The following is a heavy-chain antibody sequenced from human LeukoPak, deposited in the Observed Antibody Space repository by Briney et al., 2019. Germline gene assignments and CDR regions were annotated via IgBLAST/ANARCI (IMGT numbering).Heavy chain of an antibody. J-gene: IGHJ4*02. D-gene: IGHD2-2*02. V-gene: IGHV3-33*01. Sequence: GGSLRLSCAASGFPFRNYGMHWVRQAPGKGLEWVAITWYDGSKTYYADSVKGRFTISRDNLSNTLYLQMNSLRAEDTALYFCARAPYTTGRSFYFDSWGQGTLVTVSS. CDR2: TWYDGSKT. CDR1: GFPFRNYG. CDR3: ARAPYTTGRSFYFDS.